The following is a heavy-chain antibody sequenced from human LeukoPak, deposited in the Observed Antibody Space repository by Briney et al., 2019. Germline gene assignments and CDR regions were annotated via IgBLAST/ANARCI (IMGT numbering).Heavy chain of an antibody. V-gene: IGHV3-66*01. D-gene: IGHD3-16*02. CDR1: GFTVSSNY. Sequence: GGSLRLSCAASGFTVSSNYMSWVRQAPGKGLEWVSVIYSGGSTYYADSVKGRFTISRDNSKNTLYLQMNSLRAEGTAVYYCASISSWGSYRYVDYWGQGTLVTVSS. CDR3: ASISSWGSYRYVDY. J-gene: IGHJ4*02. CDR2: IYSGGST.